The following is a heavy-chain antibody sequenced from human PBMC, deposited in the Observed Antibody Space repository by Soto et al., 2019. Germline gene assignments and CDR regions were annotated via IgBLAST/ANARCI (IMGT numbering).Heavy chain of an antibody. CDR2: LSYSGTT. Sequence: SETLSLTCTVSGASISGSYWSWIRQPPGKGLEWIGYLSYSGTTHYYPSLRSRVTISRDTSDLQFSLRLTSVTTADTAVYYCARHRAFGIKSVAPFDVWGQGTVVT. CDR1: GASISGSY. J-gene: IGHJ3*01. D-gene: IGHD3-10*01. V-gene: IGHV4-59*08. CDR3: ARHRAFGIKSVAPFDV.